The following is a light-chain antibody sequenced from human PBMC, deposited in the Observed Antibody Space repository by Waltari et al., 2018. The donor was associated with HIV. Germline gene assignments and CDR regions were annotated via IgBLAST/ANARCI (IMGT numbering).Light chain of an antibody. V-gene: IGLV3-21*02. CDR1: NIGDKS. CDR2: DDR. Sequence: SYILTQPPSVSVAPGQTARITCGGNNIGDKSVHWYQQKPGQAPVLVVSDDRDRPSGIPERVSGSNAGNTATLTISRVEAGDEADYYCQVWDSSSDRNYVFGTGTKVTVL. CDR3: QVWDSSSDRNYV. J-gene: IGLJ1*01.